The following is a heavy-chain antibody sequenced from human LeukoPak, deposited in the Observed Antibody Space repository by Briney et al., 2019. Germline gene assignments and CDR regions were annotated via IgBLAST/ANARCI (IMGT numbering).Heavy chain of an antibody. Sequence: SETLSLTCTVSGDSISSSNYYWIWIRQPPGKGLEWIGTFLYSGGTYYNPSLRSRVTISVDTPKNQFSLKMNSVTAADSATYYCARDSGGGGLYETSGYYYFDYWGQGSLVTASS. J-gene: IGHJ4*02. CDR1: GDSISSSNYY. V-gene: IGHV4-39*07. CDR3: ARDSGGGGLYETSGYYYFDY. D-gene: IGHD3-22*01. CDR2: FLYSGGT.